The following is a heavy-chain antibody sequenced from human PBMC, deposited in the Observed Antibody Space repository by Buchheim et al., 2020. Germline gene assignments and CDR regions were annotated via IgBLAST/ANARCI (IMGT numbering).Heavy chain of an antibody. CDR2: INPSDGST. J-gene: IGHJ5*02. CDR1: GYTFTSYY. CDR3: ARDAARTNWFDP. Sequence: QVQLVQSGAEVKRPGASVKVSCKASGYTFTSYYVHWVRQAPGQGLEWMARINPSDGSTSYAQKFQGRVTMTRDTSTSTVYMEVSSLTSEDTAIYFCARDAARTNWFDPWGQGTL. V-gene: IGHV1-46*01. D-gene: IGHD6-6*01.